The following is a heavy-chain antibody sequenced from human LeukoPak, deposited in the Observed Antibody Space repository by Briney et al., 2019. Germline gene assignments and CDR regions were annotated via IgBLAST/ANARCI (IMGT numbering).Heavy chain of an antibody. CDR3: ARGRGDPVGATYFDY. CDR1: GFTFSSYW. CDR2: INSDGSST. J-gene: IGHJ4*02. Sequence: GGSLRLSCAASGFTFSSYWMHWVRQAPGKGLVWVSRINSDGSSTSYADSVKGRFTISRDNAKNTLYLQMNSLRAEDTAVYYCARGRGDPVGATYFDYWGQGTLVTVSS. D-gene: IGHD1-26*01. V-gene: IGHV3-74*01.